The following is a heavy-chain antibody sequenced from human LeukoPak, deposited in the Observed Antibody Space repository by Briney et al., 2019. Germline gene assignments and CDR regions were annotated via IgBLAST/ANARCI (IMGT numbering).Heavy chain of an antibody. D-gene: IGHD6-19*01. CDR2: ISSSGSSK. CDR1: GSTFSDYY. CDR3: TRDRAVAGTPDY. J-gene: IGHJ4*02. Sequence: GGSLRLSCAASGSTFSDYYMTWIRQAPGKGLEWVSYISSSGSSKYYADSVKGRFTMSRDNAKNSVYLQMDSLRADDTAMYYCTRDRAVAGTPDYWGQGTLVTVSS. V-gene: IGHV3-11*04.